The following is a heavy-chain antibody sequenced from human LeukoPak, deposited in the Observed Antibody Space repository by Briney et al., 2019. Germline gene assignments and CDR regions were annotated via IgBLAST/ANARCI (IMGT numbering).Heavy chain of an antibody. J-gene: IGHJ4*02. D-gene: IGHD6-19*01. CDR3: ARFLTVAVVPQRVDC. Sequence: GGSLRLSCAASGINFDSYTMTWVRQAPGQGLEWVSSISSGSGHIYYADSMEGRFTISRDNAKSSLYLQMNSLRAEDTAVYYCARFLTVAVVPQRVDCWGQGTLVTVSS. CDR1: GINFDSYT. V-gene: IGHV3-21*01. CDR2: ISSGSGHI.